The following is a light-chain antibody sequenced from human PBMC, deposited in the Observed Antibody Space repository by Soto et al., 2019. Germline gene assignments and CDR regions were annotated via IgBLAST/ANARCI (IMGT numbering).Light chain of an antibody. V-gene: IGKV3-11*01. CDR2: DAS. CDR3: QHRSNWPG. J-gene: IGKJ5*01. Sequence: DIVLAQAPCSLCLSPVEGATLSCRASQSVSSYLAWYQQKPGQAPRLLIYDASNRATGIPARFSGSGSGTDFTLTISSLEPEDFAVYYCQHRSNWPGFGQGTRLEI. CDR1: QSVSSY.